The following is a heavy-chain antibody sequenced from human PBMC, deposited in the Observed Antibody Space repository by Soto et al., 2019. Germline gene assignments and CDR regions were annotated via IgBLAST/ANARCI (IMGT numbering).Heavy chain of an antibody. V-gene: IGHV4-30-4*01. Sequence: QVQLQESGPGLVKPSQTLSLTCTVSGGSISSGDYYWSWIRQPPGKGLEWIGYIYYSGSTYYNPSRKSRVTIAVDTAKNQSSLKLSPVTAADAAGYDWARYSGSYHVDYWGQGTLVTVSS. CDR2: IYYSGST. CDR1: GGSISSGDYY. D-gene: IGHD1-26*01. CDR3: ARYSGSYHVDY. J-gene: IGHJ4*02.